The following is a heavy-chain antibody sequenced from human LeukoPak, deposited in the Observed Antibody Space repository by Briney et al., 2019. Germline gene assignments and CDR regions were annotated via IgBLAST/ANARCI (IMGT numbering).Heavy chain of an antibody. Sequence: PSETLSLTCTVSGGSISSSSYYWDWIRQPPGKGLEWIGSIYYSGSTYYNPSLKSRVTISVDTSKNQFSLKLSSVTAADTAVYYCARAIAAAYYATTFDYWGQGTLVTVSS. CDR3: ARAIAAAYYATTFDY. CDR1: GGSISSSSYY. J-gene: IGHJ4*02. V-gene: IGHV4-39*07. D-gene: IGHD6-13*01. CDR2: IYYSGST.